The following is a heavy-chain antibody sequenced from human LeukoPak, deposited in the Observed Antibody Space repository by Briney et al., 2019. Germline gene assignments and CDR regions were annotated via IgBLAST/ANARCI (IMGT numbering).Heavy chain of an antibody. CDR1: GFTFSSYS. CDR3: ASDSSGWNRNWFDP. Sequence: GGSLRLSCAASGFTFSSYSMNWVRQAPGKGLEWVSSISSSSYIYYADSVKGRFTISRDNAKNSLYLQMNGLRAEDTAVYYCASDSSGWNRNWFDPWGQGTLVTVSS. J-gene: IGHJ5*02. CDR2: ISSSSYI. V-gene: IGHV3-21*01. D-gene: IGHD6-19*01.